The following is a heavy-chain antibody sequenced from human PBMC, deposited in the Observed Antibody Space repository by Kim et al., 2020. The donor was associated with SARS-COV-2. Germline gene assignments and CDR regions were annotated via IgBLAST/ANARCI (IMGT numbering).Heavy chain of an antibody. CDR1: GFTFNTYG. D-gene: IGHD1-26*01. V-gene: IGHV3-30*03. CDR3: ARAFVGSNFAYDY. Sequence: GGSLRLSCTASGFTFNTYGIHWVRQAPGKGLEWVGVISYDGSRSYYANSVKGRFTITRDNSKNTLFLQMNSLTIEDTAAYYYARAFVGSNFAYDYWGQGTXVTVSS. J-gene: IGHJ4*02. CDR2: ISYDGSRS.